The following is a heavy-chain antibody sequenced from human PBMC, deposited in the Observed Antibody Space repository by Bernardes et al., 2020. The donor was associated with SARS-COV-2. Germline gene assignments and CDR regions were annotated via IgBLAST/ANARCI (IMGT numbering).Heavy chain of an antibody. D-gene: IGHD3-16*01. J-gene: IGHJ5*02. CDR2: MNPNSGNT. CDR1: GYTFTTYD. CDR3: VRVVRDTGDFDP. Sequence: ASVKVSCKASGYTFTTYDIHWVRQATGQGLEWMGWMNPNSGNTGFAQKLQGRITMTRDTSISTAHMELRTLRSEDTAVYYCVRVVRDTGDFDPWGQGSLVTVSA. V-gene: IGHV1-8*01.